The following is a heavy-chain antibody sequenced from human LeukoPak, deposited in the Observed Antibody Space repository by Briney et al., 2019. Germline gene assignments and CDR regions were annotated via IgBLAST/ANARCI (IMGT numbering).Heavy chain of an antibody. V-gene: IGHV4-38-2*01. CDR1: GYSISSGYY. J-gene: IGHJ4*02. Sequence: PSETLSLTCDVSGYSISSGYYWGWIRQPPGKGLEWIGSIYHSGSTYYNPSLKSRVTISVDTSKNQFSLKLSSVTAADTAVYYCARLDIAARAIDYWGQGTLVTVSS. D-gene: IGHD6-6*01. CDR2: IYHSGST. CDR3: ARLDIAARAIDY.